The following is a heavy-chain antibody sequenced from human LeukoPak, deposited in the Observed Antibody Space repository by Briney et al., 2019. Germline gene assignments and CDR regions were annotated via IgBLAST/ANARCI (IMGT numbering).Heavy chain of an antibody. V-gene: IGHV4-34*01. J-gene: IGHJ6*03. CDR1: GGSFSGYY. CDR3: ARASVTYYYYYYMDV. CDR2: INHSGST. D-gene: IGHD4-11*01. Sequence: SETLSLTCAVYGGSFSGYYWSWIRQPPGKGLEWIGEINHSGSTNYNSSLKSRVTISVDTSKNQFSLKLSSVTAADTAVYYCARASVTYYYYYYMDVWGKGTTVTVSS.